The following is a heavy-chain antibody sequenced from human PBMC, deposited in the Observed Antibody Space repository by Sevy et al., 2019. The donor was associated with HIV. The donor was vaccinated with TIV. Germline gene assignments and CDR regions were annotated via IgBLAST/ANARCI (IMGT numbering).Heavy chain of an antibody. J-gene: IGHJ4*02. V-gene: IGHV3-11*01. CDR3: ARERDIVVVPAARGSYFDY. D-gene: IGHD2-2*01. CDR2: ISSSGSTI. CDR1: GFTFSDYY. Sequence: GGSLRLSCAASGFTFSDYYMSLIRQAPGKGLEWVSYISSSGSTIYYADSVKGRFTISRDNAKNSLYLQMNSLRAGDTAVYYCARERDIVVVPAARGSYFDYWGQGTLVTVSS.